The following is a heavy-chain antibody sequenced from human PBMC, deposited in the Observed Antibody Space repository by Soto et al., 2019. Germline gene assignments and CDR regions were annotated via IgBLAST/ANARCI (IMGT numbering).Heavy chain of an antibody. D-gene: IGHD3-3*01. CDR2: INSGGTTS. J-gene: IGHJ4*02. V-gene: IGHV3-48*03. CDR3: ARTGDFWSGYTFDF. CDR1: GFNFSDYG. Sequence: GGSLRLSCEASGFNFSDYGMNWVRQTPGKGLKWLSYINSGGTTSYYADSLRGRFTISRDNAKNLLYLQINSLRADDTAVYHCARTGDFWSGYTFDFWGQGALVTVSS.